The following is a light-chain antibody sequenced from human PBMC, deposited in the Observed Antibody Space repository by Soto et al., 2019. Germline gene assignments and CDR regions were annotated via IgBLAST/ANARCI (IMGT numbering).Light chain of an antibody. CDR1: SSDVGGSNY. CDR3: SSSADSNNFYV. V-gene: IGLV2-8*01. Sequence: QSVLTQPPSASGSPGQSVTISCTGTSSDVGGSNYVSWYQQHPGKAPKLMIYEVSKRPSGVPDRFSGSKSGNTASLTVSGLQTDYEADYYCSSSADSNNFYVFGTGTKLTVL. J-gene: IGLJ1*01. CDR2: EVS.